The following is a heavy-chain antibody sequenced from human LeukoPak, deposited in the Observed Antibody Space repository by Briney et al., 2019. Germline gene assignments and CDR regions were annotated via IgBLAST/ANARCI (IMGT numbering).Heavy chain of an antibody. Sequence: GGSLRLSCAASGFTFSSYGMHWVRQAPGKGLGWVAVIWYDGSNKYYADSVKGRFTISRDNSKNPLYLQMNSLRAEATAVYYCARDRVPYCSSTSCPGAFDIWGQGTMVTVSS. CDR2: IWYDGSNK. D-gene: IGHD2-2*01. CDR1: GFTFSSYG. CDR3: ARDRVPYCSSTSCPGAFDI. V-gene: IGHV3-33*01. J-gene: IGHJ3*02.